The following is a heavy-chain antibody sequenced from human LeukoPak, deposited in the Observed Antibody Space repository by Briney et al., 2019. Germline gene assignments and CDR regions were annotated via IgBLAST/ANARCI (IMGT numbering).Heavy chain of an antibody. V-gene: IGHV1-69*13. Sequence: ASVKVSCKASGGTFSSYAISWVRQAPGQGLEWMGGIIPIFGTANYAQKFQGRVTITADESTSTAYMELSSLRSEDTAVYYCARETESGVNYDFWSGPTASYYCYMDVWGKGTTVTVSS. CDR1: GGTFSSYA. CDR3: ARETESGVNYDFWSGPTASYYCYMDV. J-gene: IGHJ6*03. CDR2: IIPIFGTA. D-gene: IGHD3-3*01.